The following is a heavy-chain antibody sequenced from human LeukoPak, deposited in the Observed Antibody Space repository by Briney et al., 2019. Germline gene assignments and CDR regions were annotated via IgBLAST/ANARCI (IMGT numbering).Heavy chain of an antibody. CDR1: GFTFSDYA. J-gene: IGHJ4*02. V-gene: IGHV3-49*04. CDR3: AREHPPYYFAY. Sequence: GGSLRLSCTASGFTFSDYAMSWVRQAPGKGLEWVGFVRSKAYGGTTEYAASVKGRFTISRDDSKSIAYLHMNSLKTEDTAVYFCAREHPPYYFAYWGQGTLVTVSS. CDR2: VRSKAYGGTT.